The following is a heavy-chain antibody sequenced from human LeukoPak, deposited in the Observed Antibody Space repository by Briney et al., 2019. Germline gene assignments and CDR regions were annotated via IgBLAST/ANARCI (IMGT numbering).Heavy chain of an antibody. V-gene: IGHV3-21*01. CDR3: ARDHLAPSGSYYPPLYYMDV. Sequence: GGSLRLSCAASGFTFSDYSMNWVRQAPGKGLEWVSSISSSSSYIYYADSVKGRFTISRDNAKNSLYLQMNSLRAEDTAVYYCARDHLAPSGSYYPPLYYMDVWGKGTTVTVSS. CDR2: ISSSSSYI. D-gene: IGHD1-26*01. CDR1: GFTFSDYS. J-gene: IGHJ6*03.